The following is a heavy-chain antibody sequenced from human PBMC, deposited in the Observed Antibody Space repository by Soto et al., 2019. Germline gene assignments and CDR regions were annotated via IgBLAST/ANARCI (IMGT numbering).Heavy chain of an antibody. V-gene: IGHV3-7*03. CDR2: IKQDGSEK. CDR3: ARAPEGIGEAGSER. D-gene: IGHD6-13*01. Sequence: PGGSLRLSCAASGFTFSSYWMSWVRQAPGKGLEWVANIKQDGSEKYYVDSVKGRFTISRDNAKNSLYLQMNSLRAEDTAVYYCARAPEGIGEAGSERRGQGTLVTVSS. CDR1: GFTFSSYW. J-gene: IGHJ4*02.